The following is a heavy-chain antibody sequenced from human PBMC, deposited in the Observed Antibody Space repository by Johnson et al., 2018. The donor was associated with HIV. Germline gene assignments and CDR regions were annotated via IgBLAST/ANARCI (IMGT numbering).Heavy chain of an antibody. J-gene: IGHJ3*02. CDR2: ISYDGSNK. CDR1: GFTFSSYG. V-gene: IGHV3-30*19. CDR3: ARPCTWNFDDAFDI. D-gene: IGHD1-7*01. Sequence: QVQLVESGGGVVQPGRSLRLSCSASGFTFSSYGMHWVRQAPGKGLEWVAVISYDGSNKYYADSVKGRFTISRDNSENTLYLQMNSLRIEDTAVYYCARPCTWNFDDAFDIWGQGTMVTVSS.